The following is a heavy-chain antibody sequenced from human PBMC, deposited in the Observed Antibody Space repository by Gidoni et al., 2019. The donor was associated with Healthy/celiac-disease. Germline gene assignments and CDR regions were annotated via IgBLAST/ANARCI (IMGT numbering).Heavy chain of an antibody. CDR2: INHSGST. CDR3: ARYVGGVIVRYYYYMDV. V-gene: IGHV4-34*01. Sequence: QVQLQQWGAGLLKTSETLSITCAVYGGSFSGYYWSWIRQPPGKGLEWIGEINHSGSTNYNPSLKSRVTISVDTSKNQFSLKLSSVTAADTAVYYCARYVGGVIVRYYYYMDVWGKGTTVTVSS. D-gene: IGHD3-16*02. J-gene: IGHJ6*03. CDR1: GGSFSGYY.